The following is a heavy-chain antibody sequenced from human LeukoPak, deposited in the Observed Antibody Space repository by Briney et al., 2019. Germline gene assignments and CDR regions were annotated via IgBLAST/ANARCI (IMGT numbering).Heavy chain of an antibody. CDR1: GFTFSDYN. J-gene: IGHJ6*03. CDR3: AKNGDRGAYCSGGTCYPFYYYYIDV. Sequence: KPGGSLRLSWAASGFTFSDYNMRWIRQAPGKGLEWVSSISRSGSTKYYADSAKGRFTISRDNAKNSLFLQMNSLRAEDTATYYCAKNGDRGAYCSGGTCYPFYYYYIDVWGKGTTVTISS. V-gene: IGHV3-11*01. CDR2: ISRSGSTK. D-gene: IGHD2-15*01.